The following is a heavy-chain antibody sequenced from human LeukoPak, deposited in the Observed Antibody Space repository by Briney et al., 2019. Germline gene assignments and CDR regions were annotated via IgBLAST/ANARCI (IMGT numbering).Heavy chain of an antibody. Sequence: SETLSLTYAVYGGSFSGYYWSWIRQPPGKGLEWIGEINHSGSTNYNPSLKSRVTISVDTSKNQFSLKLSSVTAADTAVYYCASDAMVRGVIMTTWGQETLVTVSS. J-gene: IGHJ5*02. V-gene: IGHV4-34*01. CDR2: INHSGST. CDR1: GGSFSGYY. CDR3: ASDAMVRGVIMTT. D-gene: IGHD3-10*01.